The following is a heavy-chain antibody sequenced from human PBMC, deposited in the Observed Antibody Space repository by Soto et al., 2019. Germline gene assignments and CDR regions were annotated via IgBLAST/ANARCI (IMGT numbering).Heavy chain of an antibody. V-gene: IGHV3-23*01. CDR1: GLTFSNYA. Sequence: EVRLLESGGGLVKPGGSLRLSCATSGLTFSNYAMSWVRQAPGGGLEWVSSMSVSSSTTYYADSVRGRFTISRDKSNNTLYLQMSSLRADDTALYYCAKNQERELPRVIDFLGQGTLVIVSS. D-gene: IGHD3-16*02. CDR3: AKNQERELPRVIDF. CDR2: MSVSSSTT. J-gene: IGHJ4*02.